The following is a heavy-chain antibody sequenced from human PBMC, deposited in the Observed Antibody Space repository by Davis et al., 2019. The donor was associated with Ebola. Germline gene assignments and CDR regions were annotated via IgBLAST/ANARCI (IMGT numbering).Heavy chain of an antibody. CDR3: ARDSYSSGWQIYYYYYGMDV. V-gene: IGHV3-30-3*01. D-gene: IGHD6-19*01. CDR2: ISYDGSNK. CDR1: GFTFSSYA. Sequence: GGSLRLSCAASGFTFSSYAMHWVRQAPGKGLEWVAVISYDGSNKYYADSVKGRFTISRDNSKNTLYLQMNSLRAEDTAVYYCARDSYSSGWQIYYYYYGMDVWGKGTTVTVSS. J-gene: IGHJ6*04.